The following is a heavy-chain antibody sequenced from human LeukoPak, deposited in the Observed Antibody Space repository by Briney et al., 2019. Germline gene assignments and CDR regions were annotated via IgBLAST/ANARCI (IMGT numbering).Heavy chain of an antibody. J-gene: IGHJ4*02. V-gene: IGHV3-21*06. CDR1: GFTFSSYT. CDR3: TRELVSDY. CDR2: FSTGSTYI. Sequence: GGSLRLSCLASGFTFSSYTMNWVRQSPGKGLEWVSSFSTGSTYIYYRDSVKGRFTISRDDAKNSLYLQMSSVRAGDTAVYFCTRELVSDYWGQGTLVTVSS. D-gene: IGHD3-3*02.